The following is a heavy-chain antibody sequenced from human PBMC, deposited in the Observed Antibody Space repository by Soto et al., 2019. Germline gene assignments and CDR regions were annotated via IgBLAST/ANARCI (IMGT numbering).Heavy chain of an antibody. CDR2: IYWDDDK. CDR1: GFSLSTRGVG. CDR3: AHRPSYCSGGSCYSGFDY. D-gene: IGHD2-15*01. Sequence: QITLKESGPTLVKPTQTLTLTCTFSGFSLSTRGVGVGWIRQPPGKALEWLALIYWDDDKRYSPSLKSRLTITKDTSTNQVVLTMTNMDPVDTATYYCAHRPSYCSGGSCYSGFDYWGQGTLVTVSS. V-gene: IGHV2-5*02. J-gene: IGHJ4*02.